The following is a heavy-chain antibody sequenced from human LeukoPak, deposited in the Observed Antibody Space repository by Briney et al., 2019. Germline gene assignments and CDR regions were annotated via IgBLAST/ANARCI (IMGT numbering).Heavy chain of an antibody. CDR2: IYYSGST. CDR1: GGSISSRSYY. Sequence: PETLSLTCTVSGGSISSRSYYWGWIRQPPGKGLEWIGSIYYSGSTYYNPSLKSRVTISVDTSKNQFSLKLSSVTAADTAVYYCARQRVGCSGGSCLRDAFDIWGQGTMVTVSS. CDR3: ARQRVGCSGGSCLRDAFDI. D-gene: IGHD2-15*01. J-gene: IGHJ3*02. V-gene: IGHV4-39*01.